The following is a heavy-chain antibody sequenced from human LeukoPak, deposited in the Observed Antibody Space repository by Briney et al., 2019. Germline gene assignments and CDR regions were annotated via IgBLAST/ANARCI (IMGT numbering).Heavy chain of an antibody. CDR2: ISSSSSYI. V-gene: IGHV3-21*01. D-gene: IGHD2-21*02. CDR1: GFTFSSYS. CDR3: ARDELDMVYCGGDRYSNY. J-gene: IGHJ4*02. Sequence: PGGSLRLSCAASGFTFSSYSMNWVRQAPGKGLEWVSSISSSSSYIYYADSVKGRFTISRDNAKNSLYLQMNSLRAEDTAVYYCARDELDMVYCGGDRYSNYWGQGTLVTVSS.